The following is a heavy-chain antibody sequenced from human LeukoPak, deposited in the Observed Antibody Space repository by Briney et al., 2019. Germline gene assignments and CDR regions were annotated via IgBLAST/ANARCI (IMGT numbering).Heavy chain of an antibody. Sequence: GGSLRLSCAASGFTFSSYEMNWVRQAPGKGLEWVSYISSSGSTIYYADSVKGRFTISRDNAKNSLYLQMNSLRAEDTAVYYCAKDRGSSPFYDAFDIWGQGTMVTVSS. D-gene: IGHD6-6*01. J-gene: IGHJ3*02. CDR3: AKDRGSSPFYDAFDI. CDR2: ISSSGSTI. CDR1: GFTFSSYE. V-gene: IGHV3-48*03.